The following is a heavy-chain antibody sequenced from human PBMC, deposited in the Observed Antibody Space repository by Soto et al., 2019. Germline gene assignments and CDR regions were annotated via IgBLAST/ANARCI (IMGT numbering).Heavy chain of an antibody. J-gene: IGHJ6*02. CDR3: AGGTTVVTYYYGMDV. CDR2: IIPIRGIA. CDR1: GGTFSSYT. Sequence: QVQLVQSGAEVKKPGSSVKVSCKASGGTFSSYTISWVRQAPGQGLEWMGRIIPIRGIANYAQKFQGRVTSTADKSTSTAYMEVSSLSSEDTAVYYCAGGTTVVTYYYGMDVWGQGTTVTVSS. V-gene: IGHV1-69*02. D-gene: IGHD4-17*01.